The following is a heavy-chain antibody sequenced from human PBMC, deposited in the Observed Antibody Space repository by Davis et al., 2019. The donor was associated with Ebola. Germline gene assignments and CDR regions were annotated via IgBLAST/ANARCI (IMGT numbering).Heavy chain of an antibody. CDR2: IYSTGST. J-gene: IGHJ5*02. CDR3: ARGGLSTQLLIGYNWFDP. Sequence: PSETLSLTCTVSGGSINSHYYSWIRQPAGKGLEWIGRIYSTGSTDYNPSLKSRVTITVDTSKNQFSLKLSSVNAADTAVYYCARGGLSTQLLIGYNWFDPWGQGTLVTVSS. V-gene: IGHV4-4*07. CDR1: GGSINSHY. D-gene: IGHD2-8*02.